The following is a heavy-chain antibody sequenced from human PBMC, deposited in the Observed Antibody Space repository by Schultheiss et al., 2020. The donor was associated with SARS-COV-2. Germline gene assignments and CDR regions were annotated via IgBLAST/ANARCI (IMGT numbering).Heavy chain of an antibody. V-gene: IGHV3-7*03. D-gene: IGHD6-19*01. Sequence: GGSLRLSCAASGFTFRNSWMTWVRQAPGQGLEWVASINNDGIEEYYVDSVKGRFTISRDNSKNTLYLQMNSLRAEDTAVYYCATAPYISGWTAEFDYWGQGTPVTVSS. J-gene: IGHJ4*02. CDR3: ATAPYISGWTAEFDY. CDR2: INNDGIEE. CDR1: GFTFRNSW.